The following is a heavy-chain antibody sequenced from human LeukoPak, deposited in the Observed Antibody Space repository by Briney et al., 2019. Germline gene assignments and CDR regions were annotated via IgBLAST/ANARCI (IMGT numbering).Heavy chain of an antibody. Sequence: PGGSLRLSCVASGFTFRNFGIHWVRQAPDKGLEWVAFIEHDGSDAYYPESVKGRFSLSRDDSKTAVSLQMNSLRAEDTALYYCVKDVVPGRTGAGPGSWSQGTLVTVSS. CDR3: VKDVVPGRTGAGPGS. CDR2: IEHDGSDA. J-gene: IGHJ5*02. D-gene: IGHD6-13*01. V-gene: IGHV3-30*02. CDR1: GFTFRNFG.